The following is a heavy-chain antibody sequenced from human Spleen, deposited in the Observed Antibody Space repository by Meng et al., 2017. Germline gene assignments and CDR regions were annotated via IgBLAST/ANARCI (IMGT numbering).Heavy chain of an antibody. CDR2: INTNTGNP. J-gene: IGHJ4*02. CDR1: GYTFTRYG. V-gene: IGHV7-4-1*02. Sequence: VQLVESGSEWTEPGASVKVSCKASGYTFTRYGINWVRQAPGQGLEWMGWINTNTGNPTYAQGFTRRFVFSLDTSVSTAYLQITSLKADDTAVYYCATEAVAYTINYWGQGTLVTVSS. D-gene: IGHD6-19*01. CDR3: ATEAVAYTINY.